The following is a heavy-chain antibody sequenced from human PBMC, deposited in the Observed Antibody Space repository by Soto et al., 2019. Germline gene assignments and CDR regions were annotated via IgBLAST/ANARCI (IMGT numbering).Heavy chain of an antibody. D-gene: IGHD6-13*01. CDR2: VAFDGSNK. V-gene: IGHV3-30-3*01. Sequence: QVQLVESGGGVVQPGRSLRLSCAASGFTFSTHAMHWVRQAPGKGLECVAIVAFDGSNKYYADSVKGRFTISRDNSKXXXXXXXXXXXXXXXXXXXXXXXXXXITTAGGGRIDHWGQGTLVTVSS. J-gene: IGHJ4*02. CDR1: GFTFSTHA. CDR3: XXXXXXITTAGGGRIDH.